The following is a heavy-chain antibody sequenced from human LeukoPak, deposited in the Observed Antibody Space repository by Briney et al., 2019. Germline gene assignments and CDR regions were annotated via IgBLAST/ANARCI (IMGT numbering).Heavy chain of an antibody. J-gene: IGHJ4*02. V-gene: IGHV5-51*01. Sequence: GESLKISCQGSGCRFSDYRIVWMRQMPGKGLEWMGIIYPGDSDTRYSPSFQGQVTISADRSVNTAYLQWSSLKASDTAMYYCARLLRSQLLPLLLYWGQGTLVTVSS. D-gene: IGHD1-1*01. CDR1: GCRFSDYR. CDR3: ARLLRSQLLPLLLY. CDR2: IYPGDSDT.